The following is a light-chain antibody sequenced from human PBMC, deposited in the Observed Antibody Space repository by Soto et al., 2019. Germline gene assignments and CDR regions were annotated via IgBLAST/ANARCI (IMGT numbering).Light chain of an antibody. CDR1: SRAVGGYNY. CDR2: EVN. Sequence: QSVLTQPPSAYGSPGPSVAIFCTGTSRAVGGYNYVSWYQHHPGKAPKLIISEVNKRPSGVPDRFSGSKSGNTASLTVSGLQAEDEADYYCSSYAGRNNYVFGSGTKVTVL. V-gene: IGLV2-8*01. CDR3: SSYAGRNNYV. J-gene: IGLJ1*01.